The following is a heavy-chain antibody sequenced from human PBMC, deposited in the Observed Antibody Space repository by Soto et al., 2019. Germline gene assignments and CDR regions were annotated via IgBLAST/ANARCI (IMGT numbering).Heavy chain of an antibody. Sequence: GESLTLSCKGSGYSFTSFWLSWVRQMPGKGLEWMGRIDPSDSYTNHSPSFQGHVTISADKSISTAYLQWSSLKASDTAMYYCAREGKQLVYYYYYGMDVWGQGPTVTVSS. CDR3: AREGKQLVYYYYYGMDV. V-gene: IGHV5-10-1*01. CDR1: GYSFTSFW. D-gene: IGHD6-6*01. CDR2: IDPSDSYT. J-gene: IGHJ6*02.